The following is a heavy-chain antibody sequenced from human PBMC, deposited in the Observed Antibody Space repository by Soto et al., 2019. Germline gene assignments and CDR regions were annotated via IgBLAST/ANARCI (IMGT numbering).Heavy chain of an antibody. Sequence: GGSLRLSCAASGFTFSSYAMHWVRQAPGKGLEYVSAISSNGGSTYYANSVKGRFTISRDNSKNTLYLQMGSLRAEDMAVYYCAREKRHYYDSSGYYSVPAFDIWGQGTMVTVS. D-gene: IGHD3-22*01. J-gene: IGHJ3*02. CDR2: ISSNGGST. CDR3: AREKRHYYDSSGYYSVPAFDI. V-gene: IGHV3-64*01. CDR1: GFTFSSYA.